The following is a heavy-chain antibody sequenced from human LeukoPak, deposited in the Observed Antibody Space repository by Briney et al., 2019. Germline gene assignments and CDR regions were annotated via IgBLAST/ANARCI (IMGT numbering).Heavy chain of an antibody. J-gene: IGHJ4*02. CDR3: AKDLSSGGGYD. V-gene: IGHV3-30*02. CDR1: GFNFSNYV. D-gene: IGHD3-16*01. Sequence: GGSLRLSCAASGFNFSNYVMHWVRQAPGKGLEWVSFIGSDGSDKHYADSVKGRFTISRDNSKDTLYLQMNSLRPEDTAVYYCAKDLSSGGGYDWGQGTLVTVSS. CDR2: IGSDGSDK.